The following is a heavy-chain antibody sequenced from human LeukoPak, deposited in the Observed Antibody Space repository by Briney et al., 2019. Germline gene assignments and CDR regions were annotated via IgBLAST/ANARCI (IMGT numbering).Heavy chain of an antibody. D-gene: IGHD3-9*01. V-gene: IGHV4-34*01. J-gene: IGHJ4*02. Sequence: SETLSLTCAVYGGSFSGYYWSWIRQPPGKGLEWIGEISHSGSTNYKPSLKSRVTISVDTSKNQFSLNLSSVTAADTAVYFCARDGVLRYFDWAPYYFDYWGQGTLVSVSS. CDR1: GGSFSGYY. CDR2: ISHSGST. CDR3: ARDGVLRYFDWAPYYFDY.